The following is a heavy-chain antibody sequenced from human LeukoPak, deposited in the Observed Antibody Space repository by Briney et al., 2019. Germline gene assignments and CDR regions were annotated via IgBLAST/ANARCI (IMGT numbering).Heavy chain of an antibody. Sequence: GGSLRLSCAASGFTVSSNYMSWVRQAPGKGLEWVSVLYSGGTTYYADSVKGRFTISRDNSKNTLYLQMNSLRAEDTAVYYCARSSSGYLPFDYWGQGTLVTVS. J-gene: IGHJ4*02. V-gene: IGHV3-66*01. CDR1: GFTVSSNY. D-gene: IGHD3-22*01. CDR3: ARSSSGYLPFDY. CDR2: LYSGGTT.